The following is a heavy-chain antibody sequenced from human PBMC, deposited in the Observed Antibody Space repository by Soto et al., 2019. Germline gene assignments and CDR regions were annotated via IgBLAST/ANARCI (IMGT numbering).Heavy chain of an antibody. Sequence: GGSLRLSCAASGFTFSTYSMNWVRQAPGKGLEWVSYISSSSSTIFYTDSVKGRFTVSRDNAKNSLYLQMNSLRAEDTAVYYCARNRGPGYFDYWGQGTLVTVSS. CDR2: ISSSSSTI. V-gene: IGHV3-48*01. J-gene: IGHJ4*02. D-gene: IGHD3-10*01. CDR3: ARNRGPGYFDY. CDR1: GFTFSTYS.